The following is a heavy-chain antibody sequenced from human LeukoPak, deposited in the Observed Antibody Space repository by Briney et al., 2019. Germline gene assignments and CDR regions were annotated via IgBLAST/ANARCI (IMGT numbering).Heavy chain of an antibody. Sequence: PSETLSLTCTVSGGSISSSNYYWGWIRQPPGKGLEWIGSIYYSGSTYYSPSLKSRVTISVDTSKNQFSLKLSSVTAADTAVYYCARARVQQWIDMDVWGKGTTVTVSS. CDR1: GGSISSSNYY. CDR2: IYYSGST. D-gene: IGHD6-19*01. CDR3: ARARVQQWIDMDV. J-gene: IGHJ6*03. V-gene: IGHV4-39*07.